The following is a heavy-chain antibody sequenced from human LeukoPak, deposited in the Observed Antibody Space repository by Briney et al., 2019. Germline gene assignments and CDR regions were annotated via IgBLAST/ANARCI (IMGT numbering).Heavy chain of an antibody. D-gene: IGHD1-26*01. J-gene: IGHJ4*02. CDR3: ATEGIVGGGAHFDY. Sequence: GGSLRLSCAASGFTVSSKYMSWVRQAPGKGLEWVSGFSGSGDTTDYADSVKGRFTISRDNAKDSLYLQMNSLRVEDTAVYYCATEGIVGGGAHFDYWGQGTLVTVSS. V-gene: IGHV3-23*01. CDR1: GFTVSSKY. CDR2: FSGSGDTT.